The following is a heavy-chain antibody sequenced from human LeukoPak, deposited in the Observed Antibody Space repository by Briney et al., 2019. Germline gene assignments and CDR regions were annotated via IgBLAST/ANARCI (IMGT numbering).Heavy chain of an antibody. CDR3: VKDEVFSSGWYFDY. CDR1: AFTFSNYG. J-gene: IGHJ4*02. V-gene: IGHV3-30*02. D-gene: IGHD6-19*01. CDR2: IRSDGTTK. Sequence: GGSLRLSCAASAFTFSNYGMHWVRQAPGKGLEWVAFIRSDGTTKYYADSVKGRFTISRDNSKNTLYQQINSLRGEDTAVYYCVKDEVFSSGWYFDYWGQGTLVTVSS.